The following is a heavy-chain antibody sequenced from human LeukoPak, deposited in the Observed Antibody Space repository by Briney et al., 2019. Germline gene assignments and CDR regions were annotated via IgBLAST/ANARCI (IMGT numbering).Heavy chain of an antibody. J-gene: IGHJ4*02. CDR3: ASSSWLRDANFDC. D-gene: IGHD6-13*01. V-gene: IGHV4-61*02. CDR1: GASVSSGLYY. CDR2: ISNDVTT. Sequence: PSETLSLTCTVSGASVSSGLYYWNWIRQPAGKGLEWIGRISNDVTTNYNPSFKSRVSIPVDKSKNQFSLKLRSVTAVDTAVYYCASSSWLRDANFDCWGQGTLVTVSS.